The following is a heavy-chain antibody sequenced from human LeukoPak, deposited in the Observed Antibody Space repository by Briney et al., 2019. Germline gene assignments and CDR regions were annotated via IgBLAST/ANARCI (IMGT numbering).Heavy chain of an antibody. CDR1: GFTVSSNY. D-gene: IGHD3-9*01. CDR2: IYSGGRT. J-gene: IGHJ4*02. Sequence: PGGSLRLSCEASGFTVSSNYMNWVRQAPGKGLEWVSTIYSGGRTYYADSVKGRFTISRDNSKNTLYLQMNSLRADDTTAYYCAKSLLRYFDWYLDYWGQGTLVTVSS. V-gene: IGHV3-53*01. CDR3: AKSLLRYFDWYLDY.